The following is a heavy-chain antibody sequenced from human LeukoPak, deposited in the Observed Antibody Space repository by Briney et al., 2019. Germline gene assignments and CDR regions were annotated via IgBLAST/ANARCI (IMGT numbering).Heavy chain of an antibody. CDR3: ARDGSLDY. Sequence: ASVKVSCEASGYTFTDYYMHWVRQAPGQGLEWMGWINPNSGDTNYAQKFQGRVTMTRDTSISTAYVELSSLRSDDTAVYYCARDGSLDYWGQGTLVTVSS. CDR1: GYTFTDYY. CDR2: INPNSGDT. J-gene: IGHJ4*02. V-gene: IGHV1-2*02.